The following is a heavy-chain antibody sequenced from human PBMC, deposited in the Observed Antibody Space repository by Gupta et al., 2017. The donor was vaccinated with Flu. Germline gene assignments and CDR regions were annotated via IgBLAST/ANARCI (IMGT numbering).Heavy chain of an antibody. CDR3: ARAPPLLHFDY. CDR2: INIDGSST. J-gene: IGHJ4*02. Sequence: EVQLVESGGGLVQPGGSLRFSLSASGFTFSSFWMHWVRQAPGKGLVCVSRINIDGSSTSYADSVKGRFTISRDNAKNTLYLQMDSLRAEDTAVYYWARAPPLLHFDYWGQGTLVTGSS. V-gene: IGHV3-74*01. CDR1: GFTFSSFW.